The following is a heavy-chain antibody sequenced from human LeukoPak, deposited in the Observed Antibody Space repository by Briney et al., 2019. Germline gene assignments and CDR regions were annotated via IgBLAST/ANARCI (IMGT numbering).Heavy chain of an antibody. D-gene: IGHD1-26*01. J-gene: IGHJ4*02. CDR2: VYQSGSP. CDR3: ARVSSGATTVDY. V-gene: IGHV4-4*02. CDR1: GGSISSDNW. Sequence: PSETLSLTCAVSGGSISSDNWWSWVRQPPGKGQEWIGEVYQSGSPNYNPSLKGRVTISVDKSKNQFSLKLSSMTAADTAVYYCARVSSGATTVDYWGQGTLVTVSS.